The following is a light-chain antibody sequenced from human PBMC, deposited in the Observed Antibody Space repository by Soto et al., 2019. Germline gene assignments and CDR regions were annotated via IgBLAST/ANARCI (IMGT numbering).Light chain of an antibody. J-gene: IGKJ2*01. Sequence: EIVLTQSPGTLSLSPGERATLSCRASQSISSSYLAWYQQKPGQAPRLLIYAASSRATGIPDRFSGSGSGTDVTLSISRLEPEDFAEYYCQQYGSSSYTFGQGTQLEIK. V-gene: IGKV3-20*01. CDR3: QQYGSSSYT. CDR2: AAS. CDR1: QSISSSY.